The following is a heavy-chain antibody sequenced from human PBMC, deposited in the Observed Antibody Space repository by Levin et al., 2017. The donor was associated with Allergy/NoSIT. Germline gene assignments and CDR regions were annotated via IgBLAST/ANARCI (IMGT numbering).Heavy chain of an antibody. D-gene: IGHD3-10*01. J-gene: IGHJ4*02. CDR3: ARESKLPRGDFDY. CDR1: GFTFSSYG. CDR2: IWYDGSNK. V-gene: IGHV3-33*01. Sequence: GESLKISCAASGFTFSSYGMHWVRQAPGKGLEWVAVIWYDGSNKYYADSVKGRFTISRDNSKNTLYLQMNSLRAEDTAVYYCARESKLPRGDFDYWGQGTLVTVSS.